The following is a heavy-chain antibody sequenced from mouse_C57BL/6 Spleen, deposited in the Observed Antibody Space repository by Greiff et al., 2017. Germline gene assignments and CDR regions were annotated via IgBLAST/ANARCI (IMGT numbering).Heavy chain of an antibody. CDR1: GYTFTSYW. D-gene: IGHD2-4*01. CDR3: ARFDYRAY. V-gene: IGHV1-64*01. J-gene: IGHJ3*01. CDR2: IHPNSGST. Sequence: QVHVKQPGAELVKPGASVKLSCKASGYTFTSYWMHWVKQRPGQGLEWIGMIHPNSGSTNYNEKFKSKATLTVDKSSSTAYMQLSSLTSEDSAVYYCARFDYRAYWGQGTLVTVSA.